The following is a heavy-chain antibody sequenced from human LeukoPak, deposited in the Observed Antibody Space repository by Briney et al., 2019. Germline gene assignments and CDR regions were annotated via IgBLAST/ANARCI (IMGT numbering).Heavy chain of an antibody. CDR3: ARAWGYYYDSSGYYDY. D-gene: IGHD3-22*01. J-gene: IGHJ4*02. CDR1: GYTFTSYG. CDR2: ISAYNGNT. V-gene: IGHV1-18*01. Sequence: ASVKGSCKASGYTFTSYGISCVRQAPGQGLEWMGWISAYNGNTNYAQKIQGRVTMTTDTSTSTAYMELRSLRSDDTAVYYCARAWGYYYDSSGYYDYWGQGTLVTVSS.